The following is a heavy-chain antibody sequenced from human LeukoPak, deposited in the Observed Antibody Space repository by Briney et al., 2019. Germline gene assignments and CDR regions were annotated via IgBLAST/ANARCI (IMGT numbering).Heavy chain of an antibody. CDR3: ARDLGGATPYYFDY. CDR2: IRAYNGNT. J-gene: IGHJ4*02. CDR1: DYTFISYG. D-gene: IGHD1-26*01. Sequence: ASVKVSCKASDYTFISYGISWVRQAPGQGLEWMGWIRAYNGNTNYAQKLQGRVTMTTDTSTSAAFMELRSLRSDDTAVYYCARDLGGATPYYFDYWDQGILVTVSS. V-gene: IGHV1-18*01.